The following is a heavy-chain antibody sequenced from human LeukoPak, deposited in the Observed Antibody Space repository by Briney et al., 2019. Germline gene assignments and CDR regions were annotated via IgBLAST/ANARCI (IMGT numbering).Heavy chain of an antibody. CDR3: ARGNPRDYETTRYFQH. V-gene: IGHV4-34*01. Sequence: SETLSLTCAVYGGSFSGYYWSWIRQPPGKGLEWIGEINHSGSTNYNPSLKSRVTISVDTSKNQFSLKLSSVTAADTAVYYCARGNPRDYETTRYFQHWGQGTLVTVSS. D-gene: IGHD4-17*01. J-gene: IGHJ1*01. CDR2: INHSGST. CDR1: GGSFSGYY.